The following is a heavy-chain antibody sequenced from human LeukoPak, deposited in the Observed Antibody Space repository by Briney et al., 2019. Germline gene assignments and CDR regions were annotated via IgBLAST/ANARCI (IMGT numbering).Heavy chain of an antibody. J-gene: IGHJ3*02. Sequence: PGGSLRLSCAASGFIFSDHYMDWVRQAPGKGLEWVGRTRNEANIYTTKYAASVKGRFTISRDDSKNSLYLQMNSLRAEDTAVYYCAKQTSCSNGLCYTHAFHIWGQGTMVTVSS. V-gene: IGHV3-72*01. CDR2: TRNEANIYTT. D-gene: IGHD2-8*01. CDR3: AKQTSCSNGLCYTHAFHI. CDR1: GFIFSDHY.